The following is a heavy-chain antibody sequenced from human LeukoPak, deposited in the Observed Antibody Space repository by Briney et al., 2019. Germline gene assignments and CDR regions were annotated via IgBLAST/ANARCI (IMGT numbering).Heavy chain of an antibody. V-gene: IGHV4-59*01. Sequence: SETLSLTCTVSGGSISSYYWSWIRQPPGKGLEWIGYIYCSGSTNYNPSLKSRVTISVDTSKNQFSLKLSSVTAADTAVYYCARAGYCSGGSCYSSYYYGMDVWGQGTRSPSP. D-gene: IGHD2-15*01. CDR2: IYCSGST. CDR1: GGSISSYY. J-gene: IGHJ6*02. CDR3: ARAGYCSGGSCYSSYYYGMDV.